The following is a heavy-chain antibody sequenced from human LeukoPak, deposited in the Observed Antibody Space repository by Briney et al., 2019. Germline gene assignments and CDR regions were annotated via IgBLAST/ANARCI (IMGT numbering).Heavy chain of an antibody. CDR1: GXSISGYY. CDR2: IYASGSI. J-gene: IGHJ4*02. CDR3: ARSRGRGYSDY. V-gene: IGHV4-4*07. Sequence: SETLSLTCTVSGXSISGYYGSWIRQPAGKGLEWIGRIYASGSINYNPSLQSRVTMSLDTSKNQFSLQLSSVTAADTAVYYCARSRGRGYSDYWGQGTLVTVSS. D-gene: IGHD6-25*01.